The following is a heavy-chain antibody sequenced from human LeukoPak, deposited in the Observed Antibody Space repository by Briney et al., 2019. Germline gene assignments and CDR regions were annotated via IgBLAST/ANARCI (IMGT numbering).Heavy chain of an antibody. CDR3: ARGLHHTQWLVPHGQNYFDY. J-gene: IGHJ4*02. V-gene: IGHV1-46*01. D-gene: IGHD6-19*01. CDR1: GYTFTSYY. CDR2: INPSGGST. Sequence: ASVKVSCKASGYTFTSYYMHWVRQAPGQGLEWMGIINPSGGSTSYAQKFQGRVTMTRDTSTSTVYMELRSLRPEDTAVYYCARGLHHTQWLVPHGQNYFDYWGQGTLVTVSS.